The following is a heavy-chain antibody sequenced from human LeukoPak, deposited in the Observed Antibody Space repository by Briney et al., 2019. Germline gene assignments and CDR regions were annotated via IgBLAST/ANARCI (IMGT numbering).Heavy chain of an antibody. CDR3: ARCSSSSRTVYFDY. Sequence: ASVKVSCKASGYTFTGYYMHWVRQAPGQGLEWMGWINPNSGGTNYAQKFQGRVTMTRDTSISTAYMELSRLRSDDTAVYYCARCSSSSRTVYFDYWGQGTLVTVPS. V-gene: IGHV1-2*02. CDR2: INPNSGGT. D-gene: IGHD6-6*01. J-gene: IGHJ4*02. CDR1: GYTFTGYY.